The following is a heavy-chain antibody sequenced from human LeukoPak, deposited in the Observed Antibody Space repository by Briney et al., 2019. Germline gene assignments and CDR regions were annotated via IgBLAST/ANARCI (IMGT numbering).Heavy chain of an antibody. CDR1: GYSISSDYY. CDR3: ARDKATDDAFDI. D-gene: IGHD1-26*01. V-gene: IGHV4-38-2*02. Sequence: SETLSLTCTVSGYSISSDYYWGWIRQPPGKGLEWIGSIYHSGSTYYNPSLKSRVTISVDTSKNQLSLKVSSVTAADTAVYYCARDKATDDAFDIWGQGTMVTVSS. J-gene: IGHJ3*02. CDR2: IYHSGST.